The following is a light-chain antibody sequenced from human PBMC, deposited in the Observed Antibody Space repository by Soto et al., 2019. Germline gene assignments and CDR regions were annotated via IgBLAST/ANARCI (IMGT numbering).Light chain of an antibody. CDR2: EVS. Sequence: QSALTQPASVSGSPGQSITISCTGTSSDVGGYNHVSWYQQHPGKAPKLIIYEVSNRPSGVSSRFSGSKSGNTASLTISGLQAEDESLYYCSSKSSGSTPMLFGGGTKLTVL. J-gene: IGLJ3*02. V-gene: IGLV2-14*01. CDR3: SSKSSGSTPML. CDR1: SSDVGGYNH.